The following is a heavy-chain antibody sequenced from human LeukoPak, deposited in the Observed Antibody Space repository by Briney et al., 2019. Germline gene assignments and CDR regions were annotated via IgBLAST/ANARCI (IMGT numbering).Heavy chain of an antibody. CDR2: IRYDGSNK. Sequence: SGGSLRLSCAASGFTFSSYGMHWVRQATGKGLEWVAFIRYDGSNKYYADSVKGRFTISRDNSKNMLYLQMICLRAEDTAVYYCAKDAARPTSGAPGYWVQGTVVSVRS. CDR3: AKDAARPTSGAPGY. V-gene: IGHV3-30*02. CDR1: GFTFSSYG. D-gene: IGHD6-6*01. J-gene: IGHJ4*02.